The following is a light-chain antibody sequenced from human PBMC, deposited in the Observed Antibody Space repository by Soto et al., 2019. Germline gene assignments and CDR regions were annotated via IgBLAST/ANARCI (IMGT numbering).Light chain of an antibody. CDR1: SGDVGGHNL. CDR3: CSYAGSSTQV. V-gene: IGLV2-23*01. Sequence: QSALTQPASVSGSPGQSITISCTGTSGDVGGHNLVSWYQQHPGKAPKLMLYEDDKRPSGVSNRFSGSKSGNTASLTISGLQAEDDGDYHCCSYAGSSTQVFGGGTKLTV. CDR2: EDD. J-gene: IGLJ2*01.